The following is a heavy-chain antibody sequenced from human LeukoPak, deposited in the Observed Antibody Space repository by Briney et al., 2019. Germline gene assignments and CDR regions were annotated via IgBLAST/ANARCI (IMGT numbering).Heavy chain of an antibody. CDR2: IKQDGSEK. CDR3: AKVGGGYIVDY. V-gene: IGHV3-7*01. Sequence: PGGSLRLSCAASGFTFSSYWMSWGRQAPGKGLEWVANIKQDGSEKYYVDSVKGRFTISRGNAKNSLYLQMNSLRAEDTAVYYCAKVGGGYIVDYWGQGTLVTVSS. J-gene: IGHJ4*02. CDR1: GFTFSSYW. D-gene: IGHD3-16*01.